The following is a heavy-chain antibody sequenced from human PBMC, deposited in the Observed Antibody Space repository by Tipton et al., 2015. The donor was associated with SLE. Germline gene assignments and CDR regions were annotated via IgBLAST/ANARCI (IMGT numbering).Heavy chain of an antibody. CDR3: ARGRDGYNYGY. V-gene: IGHV3-11*04. Sequence: SLRLSCAASGFTVSSNYMSWVRQAPGKGLEWVSYISSSGSTIYYADSVKGRFTISRDNAKNSLYLQMNSLRAEDTAVYYCARGRDGYNYGYWGQGTLVTVSS. CDR1: GFTVSSNY. D-gene: IGHD5-24*01. CDR2: ISSSGSTI. J-gene: IGHJ4*02.